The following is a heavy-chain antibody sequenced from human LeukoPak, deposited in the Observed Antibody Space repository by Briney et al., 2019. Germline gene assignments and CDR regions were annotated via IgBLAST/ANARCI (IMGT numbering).Heavy chain of an antibody. CDR1: GYTFTSYY. CDR2: INPSGGST. D-gene: IGHD3-22*01. V-gene: IGHV1-46*01. Sequence: ASVTVSCKASGYTFTSYYMHWVRQAPGQGLEWMGIINPSGGSTSYAQKFQGRVTMTRDTSTSTVYMELSSLRSEDTAVYYCARDMTSGYYFDYWGQGTLVTVSS. CDR3: ARDMTSGYYFDY. J-gene: IGHJ4*02.